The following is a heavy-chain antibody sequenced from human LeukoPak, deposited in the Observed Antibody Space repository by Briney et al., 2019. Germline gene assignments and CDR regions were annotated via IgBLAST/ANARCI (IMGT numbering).Heavy chain of an antibody. Sequence: SETLSLTCTVSGGSISSYYWSWIRQPPGKGLEWIGYIYYSGSTNYNPSLKSRVTISVDTSKNQFSLKLSSVTAADTAAYYCASSRDGYNSLDYWGQGTLVTVSS. CDR1: GGSISSYY. CDR2: IYYSGST. J-gene: IGHJ4*02. D-gene: IGHD5-24*01. CDR3: ASSRDGYNSLDY. V-gene: IGHV4-59*01.